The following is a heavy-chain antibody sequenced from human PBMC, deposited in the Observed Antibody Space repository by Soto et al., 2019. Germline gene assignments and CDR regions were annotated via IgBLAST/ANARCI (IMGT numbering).Heavy chain of an antibody. CDR3: ASPVRVRNAFDI. D-gene: IGHD3-10*02. CDR1: GFTFSSYE. Sequence: GGSLRLSCAASGFTFSSYEMNWVRQAPGKGLEWVSYIRSSGSTIYYADSVKGRFTISRDNAKNSLYLQMNSLRAEDTSVYYCASPVRVRNAFDIWGQGTMVTVSS. J-gene: IGHJ3*02. CDR2: IRSSGSTI. V-gene: IGHV3-48*03.